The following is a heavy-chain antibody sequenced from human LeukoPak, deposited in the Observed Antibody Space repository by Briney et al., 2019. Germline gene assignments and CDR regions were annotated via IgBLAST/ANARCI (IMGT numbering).Heavy chain of an antibody. CDR2: ISSSGSTI. CDR1: GFTFSDYY. D-gene: IGHD5-18*01. CDR3: ARRIQLWPHYYMDV. Sequence: GGSLRLSCAASGFTFSDYYMSWIRQAPGKGLEWVSYISSSGSTIYYADSVKGRFTISRDNAKNSLYLQMNSLRAEDTAVYYCARRIQLWPHYYMDVWGKGTTVTVSS. V-gene: IGHV3-11*01. J-gene: IGHJ6*03.